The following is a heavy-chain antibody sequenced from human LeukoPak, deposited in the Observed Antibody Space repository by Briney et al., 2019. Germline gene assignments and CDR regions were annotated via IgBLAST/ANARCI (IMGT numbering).Heavy chain of an antibody. CDR3: ARDGNCGGDCYSFDY. CDR2: ISSSSSYI. V-gene: IGHV3-21*01. D-gene: IGHD2-21*02. Sequence: GGSLRLSCAASGFTFSSYAMNWVRQAPGKGLEWVSSISSSSSYIYYADSVKGRFTISRDNAKNSLYLQMNSLRAEDTAVYYCARDGNCGGDCYSFDYWGQGTLVTVSS. J-gene: IGHJ4*02. CDR1: GFTFSSYA.